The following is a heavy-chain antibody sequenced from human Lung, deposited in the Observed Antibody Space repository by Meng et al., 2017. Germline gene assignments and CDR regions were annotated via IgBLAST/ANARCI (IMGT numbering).Heavy chain of an antibody. CDR1: GFTFSSYA. D-gene: IGHD6-6*01. V-gene: IGHV3-23*01. Sequence: EVQRLESGGGLVQPGGSPRRACVASGFTFSSYAMTWVRQAPGKGLEWVSSISGSGGSTYYADSVRGRFTISRDNSKNTVYLQMNSLRAEDTAIYYCVRRIEYSSSSGYWGQGTLVTVSS. J-gene: IGHJ4*02. CDR2: ISGSGGST. CDR3: VRRIEYSSSSGY.